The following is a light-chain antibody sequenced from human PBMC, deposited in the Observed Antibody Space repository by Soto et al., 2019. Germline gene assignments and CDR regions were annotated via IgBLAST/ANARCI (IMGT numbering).Light chain of an antibody. J-gene: IGKJ2*01. Sequence: EIVLTQSTGTLSLSPGERATLSCRAIQSVSTSFLAWYQQKPGQAHRLLIYGASSRDTGITDRFSGSGSGTDFTLTISRLEPEDCEVYYCQQYDNSPRTFGQGTKLEIK. CDR2: GAS. CDR1: QSVSTSF. V-gene: IGKV3-20*01. CDR3: QQYDNSPRT.